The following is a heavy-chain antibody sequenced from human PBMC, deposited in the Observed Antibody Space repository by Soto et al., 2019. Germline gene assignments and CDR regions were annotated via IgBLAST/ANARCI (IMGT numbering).Heavy chain of an antibody. V-gene: IGHV4-30-4*01. D-gene: IGHD5-18*01. J-gene: IGHJ4*02. Sequence: QVQLQESGPGLVKPSQTLSLTCTVSGGSISSGDYYWSWIRQPPGKGLEWIGYIYYSGSTYYNPSLKSRVTRSVDTSKNQSSLKLSSVTAADPAVYYCAREDIQNYFDYWGQGTLVTVSS. CDR3: AREDIQNYFDY. CDR1: GGSISSGDYY. CDR2: IYYSGST.